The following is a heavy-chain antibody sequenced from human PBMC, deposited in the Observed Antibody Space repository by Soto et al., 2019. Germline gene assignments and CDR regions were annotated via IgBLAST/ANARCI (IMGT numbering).Heavy chain of an antibody. Sequence: QVPLVQSGSELKKPGASVKVSCKASGYTFTSYAMNWVRQAPGQGLEWMGWINTNTGNPTYAQGFTGRFVFSLAPYVSTAYLQICSLKAEDTAVYSCARLHRVEYYHLLFYWFDPWGQGTLVTVSS. D-gene: IGHD2-2*01. CDR1: GYTFTSYA. J-gene: IGHJ5*02. CDR2: INTNTGNP. V-gene: IGHV7-4-1*01. CDR3: ARLHRVEYYHLLFYWFDP.